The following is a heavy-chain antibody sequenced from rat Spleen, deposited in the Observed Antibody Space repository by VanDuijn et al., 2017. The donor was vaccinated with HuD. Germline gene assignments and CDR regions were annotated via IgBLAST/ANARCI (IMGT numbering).Heavy chain of an antibody. D-gene: IGHD1-9*01. J-gene: IGHJ2*01. CDR3: ARRHYGYTDYFDY. Sequence: EVQLVESGGGLVQPGRSLKLSCVASGFTFSHYGMAWVCQAPTKGLEWVATISYDGSSTYYRDSVKGRFTISRDIAKSTLSLQMDSLRSEDTATYYCARRHYGYTDYFDYWGQGVMVTVSS. V-gene: IGHV5-29*01. CDR2: ISYDGSST. CDR1: GFTFSHYG.